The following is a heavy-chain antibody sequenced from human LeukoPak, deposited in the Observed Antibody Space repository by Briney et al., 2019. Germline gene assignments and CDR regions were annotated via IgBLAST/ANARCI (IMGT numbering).Heavy chain of an antibody. CDR1: GFSIRTYY. D-gene: IGHD3-22*01. Sequence: GGSLRLSCAASGFSIRTYYMSWVRQVPGKGLEWVSVIYSGGTIRYADSVKGRFTFSRDNFKDPLNLQMNSLRADDTAVYYCVRAVHHNFYSDSSGYYGDAFDVWGQGTVVTVSS. CDR2: IYSGGTI. CDR3: VRAVHHNFYSDSSGYYGDAFDV. V-gene: IGHV3-53*01. J-gene: IGHJ3*01.